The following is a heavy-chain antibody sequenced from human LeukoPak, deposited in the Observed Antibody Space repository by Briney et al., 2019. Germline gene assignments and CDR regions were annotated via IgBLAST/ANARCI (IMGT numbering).Heavy chain of an antibody. Sequence: SETPSLTCTVSGGSISSSSYYWGWIRQPPGKGLEWIGSIYYSGSTYYNPPLKSRVTISVDTSKNQFSLKLSSVTAADTAVYYCARYSWKFDYWGQGTLVTVSS. CDR2: IYYSGST. CDR3: ARYSWKFDY. D-gene: IGHD1-26*01. V-gene: IGHV4-39*01. J-gene: IGHJ4*02. CDR1: GGSISSSSYY.